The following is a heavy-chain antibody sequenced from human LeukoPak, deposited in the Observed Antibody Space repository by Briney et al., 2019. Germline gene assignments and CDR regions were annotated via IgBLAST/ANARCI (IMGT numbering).Heavy chain of an antibody. J-gene: IGHJ4*02. D-gene: IGHD4-17*01. CDR1: GYTFTSYG. Sequence: ASVKVSCKASGYTFTSYGISWVRQAPGQGLEWMGWISAYNGNTNYAQKLQGRVTMTTDTSTSTAYMELRSLRSDDTAVYYCAGAPGYGDYGASCCWGQGTLVTVSS. CDR2: ISAYNGNT. V-gene: IGHV1-18*01. CDR3: AGAPGYGDYGASCC.